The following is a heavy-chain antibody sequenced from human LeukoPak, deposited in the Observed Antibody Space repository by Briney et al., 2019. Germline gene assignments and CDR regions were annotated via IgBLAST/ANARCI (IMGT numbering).Heavy chain of an antibody. J-gene: IGHJ5*02. Sequence: GGSLRLSCAASGFTFSSYAMHWVRQAPGKGLEWVAVISYDGGNKYYADSVKGRFTISRDNSKNTLYLQMNSLRAEDTAVYYCARDRAGYCSGGSCYWNWFDPWGQGTLVTVSS. D-gene: IGHD2-15*01. CDR2: ISYDGGNK. CDR1: GFTFSSYA. CDR3: ARDRAGYCSGGSCYWNWFDP. V-gene: IGHV3-30-3*01.